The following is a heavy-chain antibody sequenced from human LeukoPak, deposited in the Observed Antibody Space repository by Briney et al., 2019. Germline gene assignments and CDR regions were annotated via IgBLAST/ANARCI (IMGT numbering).Heavy chain of an antibody. Sequence: SETLSLTCTVSGGSISSYYWSWIRQPAGKGLEWIGRIYTSGSTNYNPSLKSRVTMSVDTSKNQFSLKLSSVTAADTAVYYCARDHDFWSGPTPSAGSPFDPWGQGTLVTVSS. CDR2: IYTSGST. V-gene: IGHV4-4*07. J-gene: IGHJ5*02. D-gene: IGHD3-3*01. CDR1: GGSISSYY. CDR3: ARDHDFWSGPTPSAGSPFDP.